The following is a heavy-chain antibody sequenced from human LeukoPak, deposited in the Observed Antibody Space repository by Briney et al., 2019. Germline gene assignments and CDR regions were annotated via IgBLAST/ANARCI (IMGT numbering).Heavy chain of an antibody. CDR2: ITSSSSYA. V-gene: IGHV3-21*04. CDR1: GFTFSTYN. CDR3: AKGTYYDILTGDIDY. Sequence: PGGSLRLSCEASGFTFSTYNMNWVRQAPGKRLEWVSSITSSSSYAFYADSVKGRFTISRDNAKSSLYLQMNSLRAEDTAVYYCAKGTYYDILTGDIDYWGQGTLVTVSS. D-gene: IGHD3-9*01. J-gene: IGHJ4*02.